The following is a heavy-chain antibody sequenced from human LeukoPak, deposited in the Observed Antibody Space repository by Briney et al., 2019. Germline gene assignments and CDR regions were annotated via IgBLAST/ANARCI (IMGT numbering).Heavy chain of an antibody. D-gene: IGHD3-10*01. CDR2: ISGSGGST. CDR3: AKGRDYYGSGSYGFQH. J-gene: IGHJ1*01. Sequence: PGGSLRLSCAASGFTFSSYAMSWVRQAPGKGLEWVSAISGSGGSTYYADSVKGRFTISRDNSKNTLYLQMNSLRAEDTAVYYCAKGRDYYGSGSYGFQHWGQGTLVTVSS. CDR1: GFTFSSYA. V-gene: IGHV3-23*01.